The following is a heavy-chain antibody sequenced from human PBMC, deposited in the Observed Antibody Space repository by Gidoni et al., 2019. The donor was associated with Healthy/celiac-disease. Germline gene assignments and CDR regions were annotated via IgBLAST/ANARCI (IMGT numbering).Heavy chain of an antibody. CDR2: IKQDGSEK. Sequence: EVQLVESGGGLVQPGGSLRLSCAASGFTFSSYWMSWVRQAPGKGLEWVANIKQDGSEKYYVDSVKGRFTISRDNAKNSLYLQMNSLRAEDTAVYYCATNVVPAANRLWFGELRDAFDIWGQGTMVTVSS. CDR1: GFTFSSYW. V-gene: IGHV3-7*01. D-gene: IGHD3-10*01. CDR3: ATNVVPAANRLWFGELRDAFDI. J-gene: IGHJ3*02.